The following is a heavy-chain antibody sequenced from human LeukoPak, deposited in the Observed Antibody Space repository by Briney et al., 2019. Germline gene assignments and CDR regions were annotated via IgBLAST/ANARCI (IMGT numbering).Heavy chain of an antibody. V-gene: IGHV3-30*03. CDR2: ISYDGSNK. Sequence: GGSLRLSCAASGFTFSSYGMHWVRQAPGKGLEWVAVISYDGSNKYYADSVKGRFTISRDNSKNTLYLQMNSLRAEDTAVYYCATQEGDTAMVNWGQGTLVTVSS. CDR1: GFTFSSYG. J-gene: IGHJ4*02. CDR3: ATQEGDTAMVN. D-gene: IGHD5-18*01.